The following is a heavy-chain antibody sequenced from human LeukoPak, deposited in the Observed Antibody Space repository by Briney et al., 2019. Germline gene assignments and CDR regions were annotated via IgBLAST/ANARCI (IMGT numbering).Heavy chain of an antibody. Sequence: SETLSLTCTVSGGSISSYYWSWIRQPPGKGLEWIGYIYYSGSTNYNPSLKSRVTISVDTSKNQFSLKLSSVTAADTAVYYRARSSWIQLWLVWGQGTMVTVSS. CDR2: IYYSGST. CDR1: GGSISSYY. V-gene: IGHV4-59*01. J-gene: IGHJ3*01. CDR3: ARSSWIQLWLV. D-gene: IGHD5-18*01.